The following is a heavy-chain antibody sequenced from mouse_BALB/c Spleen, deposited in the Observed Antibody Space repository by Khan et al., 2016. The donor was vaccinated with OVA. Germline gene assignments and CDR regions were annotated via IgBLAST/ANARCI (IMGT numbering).Heavy chain of an antibody. V-gene: IGHV2-2*01. CDR3: ARNSYMYDFTY. CDR2: IRSAGKT. D-gene: IGHD2-14*01. Sequence: QVQLKESGPGLVRPSQTLSITCTVSGFSLTTYGVHWVRQFPGKGLEWLGVIRSAGKTAYNADFISRLSITKDNYTSQVFFKMNSLQADDTAMYYCARNSYMYDFTYLGQGTLVTVSA. CDR1: GFSLTTYG. J-gene: IGHJ3*01.